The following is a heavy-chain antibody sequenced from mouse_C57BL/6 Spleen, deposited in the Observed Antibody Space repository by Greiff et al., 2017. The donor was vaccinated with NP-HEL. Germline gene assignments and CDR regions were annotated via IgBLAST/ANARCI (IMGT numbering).Heavy chain of an antibody. Sequence: QVQLQQPGAELVRPGSSVKLSCKASGYTFTSYWMDWVKQRPGQGLEWIGNIYPSDSETHYNQKFKDKATLTVDKSSSTAYMQLSSLTSEDSAVYYCARYDYDWYYFDYWGQGTTLTVSS. V-gene: IGHV1-61*01. CDR1: GYTFTSYW. D-gene: IGHD2-4*01. CDR3: ARYDYDWYYFDY. CDR2: IYPSDSET. J-gene: IGHJ2*01.